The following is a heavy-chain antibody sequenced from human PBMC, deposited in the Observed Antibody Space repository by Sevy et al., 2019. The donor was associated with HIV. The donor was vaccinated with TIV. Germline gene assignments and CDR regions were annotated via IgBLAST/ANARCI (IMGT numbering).Heavy chain of an antibody. D-gene: IGHD3-22*01. CDR3: ARGGYYYDSSGYLPFDY. J-gene: IGHJ4*02. CDR1: GGTFSSYA. V-gene: IGHV1-69*13. CDR2: IIPIFGTA. Sequence: ASVKVSCKASGGTFSSYAISWVRQAPGQGLEWMGGIIPIFGTANYAQMFQGRVTITADESTSTAYMELSSLRSEDTAVYYCARGGYYYDSSGYLPFDYWGQGTLVTVSS.